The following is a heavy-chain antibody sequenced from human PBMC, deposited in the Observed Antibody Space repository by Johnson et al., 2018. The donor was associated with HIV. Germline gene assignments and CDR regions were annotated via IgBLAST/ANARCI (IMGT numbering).Heavy chain of an antibody. Sequence: QVQLVESGGGWVQPGGSLRLSCVASGYSFSSYGMYWARQAPDKGLEWVAYIPFHGNQQYYGDSVKGRFTISRDNSRDTVFLEMNSLRVEDTAVYYCARDTTSGLDGSSWDGAFDIWGQGTMVTVSS. J-gene: IGHJ3*02. CDR2: IPFHGNQQ. CDR3: ARDTTSGLDGSSWDGAFDI. CDR1: GYSFSSYG. V-gene: IGHV3-30*03. D-gene: IGHD6-13*01.